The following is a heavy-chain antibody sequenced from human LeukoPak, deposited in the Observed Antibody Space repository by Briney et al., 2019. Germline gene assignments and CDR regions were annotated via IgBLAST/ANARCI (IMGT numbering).Heavy chain of an antibody. V-gene: IGHV3-23*01. CDR2: FSGSGGTT. D-gene: IGHD2-8*01. CDR1: GFTFSSYA. J-gene: IGHJ6*03. CDR3: ANGNRCTSPNCLGYYYFYMDA. Sequence: PGGSLRLSCAASGFTFSSYAMNWVRQAPGRGLEWVSGFSGSGGTTYYADSGKGRFTISRDNSKNTLYLQMNSLRAEDTAVYYCANGNRCTSPNCLGYYYFYMDAWGKGTTVTVSS.